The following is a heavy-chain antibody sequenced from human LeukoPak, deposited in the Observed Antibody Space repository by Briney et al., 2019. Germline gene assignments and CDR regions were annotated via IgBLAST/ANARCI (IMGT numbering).Heavy chain of an antibody. Sequence: PGGSPRLSCAASGFTFNNYAMSWVRQAPGKGLEWVSGISGGGARTYYPDSVKGRFTISRDNSKNTLYLQMNSLRAEDTAVYYCAKDSSYYYGSTCYIDYWGQGALVTVSS. CDR1: GFTFNNYA. D-gene: IGHD3-22*01. J-gene: IGHJ4*02. CDR3: AKDSSYYYGSTCYIDY. V-gene: IGHV3-23*01. CDR2: ISGGGART.